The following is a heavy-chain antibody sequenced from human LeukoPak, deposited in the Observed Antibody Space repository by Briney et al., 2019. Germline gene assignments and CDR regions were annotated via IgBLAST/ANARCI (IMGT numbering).Heavy chain of an antibody. J-gene: IGHJ4*02. D-gene: IGHD5-12*01. CDR2: IYSTGST. CDR1: GGSISSYY. Sequence: PSETLSLTCTVSGGSISSYYWSWIRQPAGEGLEWIGHIYSTGSTNYNPSLKSRVTLSVDTSKNQFSLKLSSVTAADTAVYYCARVSGYDWESFYDYWGQGTLVTVSS. CDR3: ARVSGYDWESFYDY. V-gene: IGHV4-4*07.